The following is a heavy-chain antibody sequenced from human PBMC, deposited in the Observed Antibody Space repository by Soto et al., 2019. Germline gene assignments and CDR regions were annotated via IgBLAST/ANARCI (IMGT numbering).Heavy chain of an antibody. J-gene: IGHJ3*01. CDR3: PRRLDDRAHEGFDV. V-gene: IGHV1-69*18. CDR2: IIPLFGTT. Sequence: QVHLVQSGAEVRKPGSSVKVSCKTSGGTFSTYTIYWVRQAPGQGLEWMGRIIPLFGTTRYAQNFQDRVTITAEESTSTTYMELSSLRAEDTALYYCPRRLDDRAHEGFDVWGEGTAVTVSA. D-gene: IGHD3-16*01. CDR1: GGTFSTYT.